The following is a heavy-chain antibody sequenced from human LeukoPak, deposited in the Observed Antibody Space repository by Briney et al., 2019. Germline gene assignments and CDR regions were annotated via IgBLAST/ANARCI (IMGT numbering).Heavy chain of an antibody. V-gene: IGHV3-9*01. CDR1: GFTFDDYA. CDR2: ISWNSGSI. D-gene: IGHD1-1*01. CDR3: AKDNSAGTTAQLDY. Sequence: GRSLRLSCVASGFTFDDYAMHWVRQALGKDLEWVSGISWNSGSIGYADSVKGRFTISRDNAKNSLYLQMNSLRAEDTALYYCAKDNSAGTTAQLDYWGQGTLVTVSS. J-gene: IGHJ4*02.